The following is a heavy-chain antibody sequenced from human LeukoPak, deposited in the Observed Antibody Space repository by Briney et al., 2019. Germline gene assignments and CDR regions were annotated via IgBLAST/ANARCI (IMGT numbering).Heavy chain of an antibody. J-gene: IGHJ5*02. CDR2: MNPNSGNT. CDR3: ARSGAVAGSWFDP. D-gene: IGHD6-19*01. CDR1: GYTFITYD. Sequence: ASVKVSCKASGYTFITYDINWVRQATAQGLEWMGWMNPNSGNTGYAQNFQGRVTMTRNTSISTAYMELSSLRSEDTAVYYCARSGAVAGSWFDPWGQGTLVTVSS. V-gene: IGHV1-8*01.